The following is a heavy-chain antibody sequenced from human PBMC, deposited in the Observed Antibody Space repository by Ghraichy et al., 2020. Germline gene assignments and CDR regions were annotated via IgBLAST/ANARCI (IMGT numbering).Heavy chain of an antibody. CDR1: GVSFSAYY. J-gene: IGHJ5*02. D-gene: IGHD2-15*01. Sequence: SETLSLTCAVSGVSFSAYYWCWIRQSPGKGLEWIGEINHSGKTNYNPSLKSRVTISVDTSKSQFSLKVTPVTAADTAVYYCARLDRGRCRGGGCGGSWGQGTLVTVSS. CDR2: INHSGKT. CDR3: ARLDRGRCRGGGCGGS. V-gene: IGHV4-34*01.